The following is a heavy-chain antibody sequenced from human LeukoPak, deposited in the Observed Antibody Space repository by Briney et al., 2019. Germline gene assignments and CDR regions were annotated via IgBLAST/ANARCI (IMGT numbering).Heavy chain of an antibody. J-gene: IGHJ4*02. Sequence: SVKVSCKASGGTFSRYGISWVRQAPGQGLEWMGGIIPLFGTAKYSQKFQGRVTFTADESTSTSYMELSSLRSDDTAVYYCARDIYCSGGSCSGYFDYWGQGTLVTVSS. CDR2: IIPLFGTA. D-gene: IGHD2-15*01. V-gene: IGHV1-69*13. CDR1: GGTFSRYG. CDR3: ARDIYCSGGSCSGYFDY.